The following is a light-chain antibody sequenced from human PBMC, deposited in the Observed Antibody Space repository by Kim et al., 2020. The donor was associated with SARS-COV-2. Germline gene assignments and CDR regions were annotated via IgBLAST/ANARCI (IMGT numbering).Light chain of an antibody. CDR1: SLRNYY. Sequence: SVAVGQTVRITCQGDSLRNYYASWYQQKPGQAPVLVFYGKNNRPSGIPDRFSGSSSRNTASLTITGTQAEDEADYYCNSRDSSGVVFGGGTKVTVL. CDR2: GKN. V-gene: IGLV3-19*01. J-gene: IGLJ2*01. CDR3: NSRDSSGVV.